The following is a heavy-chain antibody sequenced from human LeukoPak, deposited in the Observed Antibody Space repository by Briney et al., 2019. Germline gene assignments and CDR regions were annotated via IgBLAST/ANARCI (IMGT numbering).Heavy chain of an antibody. D-gene: IGHD6-6*01. CDR3: AREYSSSSGKALDY. J-gene: IGHJ4*02. CDR2: IYTSGSN. V-gene: IGHV4-4*07. CDR1: SGSLGSYY. Sequence: SETLSLTCTVSSGSLGSYYWNWLRQPAGKGLESIGHIYTSGSNNYNPSLKSRVTMSVDTSKNQFSLKLNSVTAADTAFYYCAREYSSSSGKALDYWGQGTLVTVSS.